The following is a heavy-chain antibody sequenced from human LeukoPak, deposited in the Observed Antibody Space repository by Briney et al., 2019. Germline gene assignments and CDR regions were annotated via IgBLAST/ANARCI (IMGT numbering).Heavy chain of an antibody. CDR3: AKDLGLAYCGGDCYWGASDI. J-gene: IGHJ3*02. Sequence: PGGSLRLSCAPSGFTFSSYWMHWVRQAPGKGLVWVSAISGSGGSTYYADSVKGRFTISRDNSKNTLYLQMNSLRAEDTAVYYCAKDLGLAYCGGDCYWGASDIWGQGTMVTVSS. V-gene: IGHV3-23*01. D-gene: IGHD2-21*01. CDR2: ISGSGGST. CDR1: GFTFSSYW.